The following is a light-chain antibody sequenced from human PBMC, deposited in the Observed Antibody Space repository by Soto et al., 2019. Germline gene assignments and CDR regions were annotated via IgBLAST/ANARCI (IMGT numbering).Light chain of an antibody. Sequence: DIQMTQSPSSLSASVGDRVTITCRASQNITSYLNWYQQKPGKTPKLLIYGASRLESGVPSRFSGSGSGTDFALTIISLQPEDLATYYCQQCYSTLMYTFGQGTKLEIK. CDR1: QNITSY. V-gene: IGKV1-39*01. CDR2: GAS. CDR3: QQCYSTLMYT. J-gene: IGKJ2*01.